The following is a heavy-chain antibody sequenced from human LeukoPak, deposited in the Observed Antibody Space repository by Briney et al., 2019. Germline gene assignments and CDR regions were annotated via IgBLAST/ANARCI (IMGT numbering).Heavy chain of an antibody. CDR3: AKDYSSSLDIFDY. J-gene: IGHJ4*02. CDR1: GGSISSSSYY. D-gene: IGHD6-6*01. Sequence: SETLSLTCTVSGGSISSSSYYWGWIRQPPGKGLEWIGSIYYSGSTYYNPSLKSRVTISVDTSKNQFSLKLSSVTAADTAVYYCAKDYSSSLDIFDYWGQGTLVTVSS. V-gene: IGHV4-39*07. CDR2: IYYSGST.